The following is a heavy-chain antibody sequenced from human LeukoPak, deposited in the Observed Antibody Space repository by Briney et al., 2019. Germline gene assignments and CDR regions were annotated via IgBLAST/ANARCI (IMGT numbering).Heavy chain of an antibody. V-gene: IGHV4-39*07. Sequence: PSETLSLTCTVSGGSISSSSYYWSWIRQPPGKGLEWIGEINHSGSTNYNPSLKSRVTISVDTAKNQFSLKLSSVTAADTAVYYCARGQRESRRVTIFGVATPLYYYYMDVWGKGTTVTVSS. CDR3: ARGQRESRRVTIFGVATPLYYYYMDV. J-gene: IGHJ6*03. CDR2: INHSGST. CDR1: GGSISSSSYY. D-gene: IGHD3-3*01.